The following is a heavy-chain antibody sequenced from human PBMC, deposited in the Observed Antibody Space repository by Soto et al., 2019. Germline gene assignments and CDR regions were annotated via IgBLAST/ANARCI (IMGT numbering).Heavy chain of an antibody. J-gene: IGHJ4*02. CDR1: GGSIRNYY. CDR3: ARHGGACSGGTCYAEYDS. D-gene: IGHD2-15*01. CDR2: IYHTGST. V-gene: IGHV4-59*03. Sequence: PSETLSLTCTVSGGSIRNYYWTWIRQPPGKGLEWIGYIYHTGSTTYNPSLDSRVTMSLDTSENQFSLKLRSVTAADTAVYYCARHGGACSGGTCYAEYDSWGQGTLVTVSS.